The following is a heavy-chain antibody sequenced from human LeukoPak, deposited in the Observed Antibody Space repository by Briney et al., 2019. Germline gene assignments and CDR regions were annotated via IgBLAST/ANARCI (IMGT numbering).Heavy chain of an antibody. V-gene: IGHV3-23*01. CDR2: ITGDGSGI. CDR1: GFTFSNYA. Sequence: PGGSLRLSCAASGFTFSNYAMSWVRQAPGKGLEWVSAITGDGSGIYYADSMKSRFTISRDNSKNTLYLQINSLRAEDTAVYYCAKWGDYDVLTGYYDSDYWGQGTLVTVSS. J-gene: IGHJ4*02. CDR3: AKWGDYDVLTGYYDSDY. D-gene: IGHD3-9*01.